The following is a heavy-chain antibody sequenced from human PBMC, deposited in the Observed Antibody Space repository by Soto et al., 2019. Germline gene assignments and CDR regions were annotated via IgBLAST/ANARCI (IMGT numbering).Heavy chain of an antibody. CDR1: GYTFTAYW. D-gene: IGHD2-15*01. J-gene: IGHJ3*01. CDR2: IYPGDSDT. CDR3: ARGGYSGNFKDICYF. V-gene: IGHV5-51*01. Sequence: GESLKISCKGSGYTFTAYWIGWVRQMPGKGLEWMGIIYPGDSDTRYSPSFQGQVTISADKSISTAYLQWSSLKASDTAMFYCARGGYSGNFKDICYFWGPGTMVTVSS.